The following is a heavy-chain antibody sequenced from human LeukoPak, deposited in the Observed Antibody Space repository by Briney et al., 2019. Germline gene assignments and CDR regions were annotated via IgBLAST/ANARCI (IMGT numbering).Heavy chain of an antibody. CDR1: GGSISSHY. Sequence: PSETLSLTCTVSGGSISSHYWSWIRQPPGKGLEWIGYIYYSGSTNYNPSLKSRVTISVDTSKNQFSLKLSSVTAADTAVYYCARWAEGYYYDSSGYYTGFDYWGQGTLVTVSS. V-gene: IGHV4-59*11. CDR2: IYYSGST. CDR3: ARWAEGYYYDSSGYYTGFDY. J-gene: IGHJ4*02. D-gene: IGHD3-22*01.